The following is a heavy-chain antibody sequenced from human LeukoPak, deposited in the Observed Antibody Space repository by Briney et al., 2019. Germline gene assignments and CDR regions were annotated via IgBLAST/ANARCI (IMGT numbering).Heavy chain of an antibody. Sequence: PGRSLRLSCAAPGFTFSSYAMHWVRQAPGKGLEWVAVISYDGSNKYYADSVKGRFTISRDNSKNTLYLQMNSLRAEDTAVYYCAKAESSYSSGYWGQGTLVTVSS. CDR3: AKAESSYSSGY. J-gene: IGHJ4*02. CDR2: ISYDGSNK. V-gene: IGHV3-30-3*01. CDR1: GFTFSSYA. D-gene: IGHD6-19*01.